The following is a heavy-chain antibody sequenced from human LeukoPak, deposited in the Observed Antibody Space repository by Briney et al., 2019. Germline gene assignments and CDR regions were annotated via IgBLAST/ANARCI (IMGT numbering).Heavy chain of an antibody. CDR3: ARDRYSDTSRVPFDY. CDR2: IKYDGREK. Sequence: GESLRLSCAASGFTFSSFWMTWVRLGPGRGLECVANIKYDGREKYYVDSVKGRFTISRDNSRNSIYLQMNSLRVDDTAVYYCARDRYSDTSRVPFDYWGQGILVTVSS. V-gene: IGHV3-7*01. CDR1: GFTFSSFW. D-gene: IGHD3-22*01. J-gene: IGHJ4*02.